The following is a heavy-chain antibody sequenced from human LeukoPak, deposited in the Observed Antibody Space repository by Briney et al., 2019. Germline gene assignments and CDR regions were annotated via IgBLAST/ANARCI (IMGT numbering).Heavy chain of an antibody. J-gene: IGHJ4*02. D-gene: IGHD5-24*01. CDR3: ARGRDGYNLDF. V-gene: IGHV4-59*08. CDR2: IFYSGST. CDR1: GDSIGSYY. Sequence: SETLSLTCTVSGDSIGSYYWSWIRQPPGKGLEWIGYIFYSGSTNYNPSLKSRVTISVDMSKNEFSLRLRSVTAADTAVYYCARGRDGYNLDFWGQGTQVTVSS.